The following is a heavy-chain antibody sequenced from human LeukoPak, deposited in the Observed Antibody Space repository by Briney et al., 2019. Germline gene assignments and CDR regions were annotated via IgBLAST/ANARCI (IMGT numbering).Heavy chain of an antibody. J-gene: IGHJ4*02. Sequence: GSLRLSCAASRFTFSSYWMSWVRQAPGKGLEWVANIKQDGSEKYYVDSVKGRFTISRDNAKNSLYLQMNSLRAEDTAVYYCARGGIVGATAFDYWGQGTLVTVSS. D-gene: IGHD1-26*01. V-gene: IGHV3-7*01. CDR3: ARGGIVGATAFDY. CDR1: RFTFSSYW. CDR2: IKQDGSEK.